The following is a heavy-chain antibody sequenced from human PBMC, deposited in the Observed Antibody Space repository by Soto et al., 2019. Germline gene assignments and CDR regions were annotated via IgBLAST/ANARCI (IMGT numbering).Heavy chain of an antibody. J-gene: IGHJ4*01. CDR2: ISYDGSNK. CDR1: GFTFSSYA. Sequence: PGGSLRLSCAASGFTFSSYAMHWVRQAPGKGLEWVAVISYDGSNKYYADSVKGRFTISRDNSKNTLYLQMNSLRAEDTAVYYCARDSGYSSGNSVNHYLDYWGHGTLVTVSS. CDR3: ARDSGYSSGNSVNHYLDY. V-gene: IGHV3-30-3*01. D-gene: IGHD3-10*01.